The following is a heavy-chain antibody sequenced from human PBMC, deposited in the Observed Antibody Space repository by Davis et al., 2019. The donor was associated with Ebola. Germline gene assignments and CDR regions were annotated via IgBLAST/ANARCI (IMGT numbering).Heavy chain of an antibody. D-gene: IGHD1-1*01. CDR2: ISAYNGNT. Sequence: AASVKVSCKASGYTFTSYGISWVRQAPRQGLEWMGWISAYNGNTNYAQNVQGRVTMTTDTSTSTAYMEVGSLRSDDTAVYYCARAQFPTTSDHWGQGTLVTVSS. J-gene: IGHJ4*02. V-gene: IGHV1-18*01. CDR3: ARAQFPTTSDH. CDR1: GYTFTSYG.